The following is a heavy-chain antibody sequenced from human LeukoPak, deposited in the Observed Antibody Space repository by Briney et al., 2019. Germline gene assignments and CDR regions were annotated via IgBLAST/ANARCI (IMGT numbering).Heavy chain of an antibody. CDR3: ARDVPDFWSGFDS. D-gene: IGHD3-3*01. CDR2: ISGNDGAT. J-gene: IGHJ4*02. V-gene: IGHV1-18*01. CDR1: GYPFYTYG. Sequence: ASVKVSCKASGYPFYTYGLSWVRQAPGQGLEWMGQISGNDGATKYEQKFQGRVTMTTDTATSTAYMELTSLTSDDTAVYYCARDVPDFWSGFDSWGQGTLVTVSP.